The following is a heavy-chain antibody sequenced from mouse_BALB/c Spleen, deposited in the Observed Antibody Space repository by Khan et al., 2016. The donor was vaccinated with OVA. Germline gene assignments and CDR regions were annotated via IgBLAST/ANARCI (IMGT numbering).Heavy chain of an antibody. V-gene: IGHV1-4*01. D-gene: IGHD2-14*01. J-gene: IGHJ3*01. Sequence: VELVESGAELARPGASVEMSCKASGYTFTSYTIHWIKKRPGQGLEWIGYINPSNGYTNYNQKFKDKATLTTDKSSTTAYLQLSSLTSDDSAVYNCVRDGAYHRNDGWFAYWGQGTLVTGSA. CDR1: GYTFTSYT. CDR2: INPSNGYT. CDR3: VRDGAYHRNDGWFAY.